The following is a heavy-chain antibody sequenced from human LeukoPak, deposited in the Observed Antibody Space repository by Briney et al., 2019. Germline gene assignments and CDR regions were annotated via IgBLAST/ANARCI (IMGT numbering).Heavy chain of an antibody. Sequence: LGGSLRLSCAASGFTFSTYGMHWVRQAPGKGLEWVAFIRSDGNNKYYADSVKGRFIISRDNSKNTLYLQMNSLRAEDTAVYYCAKDDFKYYYYYMDVWGKGTTVTVSS. CDR2: IRSDGNNK. CDR3: AKDDFKYYYYYMDV. J-gene: IGHJ6*03. CDR1: GFTFSTYG. V-gene: IGHV3-30*02. D-gene: IGHD2-21*02.